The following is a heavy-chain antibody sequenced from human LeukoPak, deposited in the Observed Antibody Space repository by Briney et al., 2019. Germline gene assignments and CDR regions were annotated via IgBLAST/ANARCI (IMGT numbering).Heavy chain of an antibody. CDR2: INSDGRST. V-gene: IGHV3-74*01. CDR1: GFTFSSSW. CDR3: ARARRSHYFDY. Sequence: GGSLRLSCAASGFTFSSSWMHWVRQAPGKGLVWVSRINSDGRSTVYADSVKGRFTISRDNAKNSLYLQMNSLRAEDTAVYYCARARRSHYFDYWGQGTLVTVSS. J-gene: IGHJ4*02.